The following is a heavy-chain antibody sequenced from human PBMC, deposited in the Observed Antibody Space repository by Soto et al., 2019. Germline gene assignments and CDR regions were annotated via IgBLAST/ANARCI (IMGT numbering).Heavy chain of an antibody. Sequence: SETLSLTCTVSSGSISSYYWSWIRQPPGKGLERIGYIYYSGSTNYNPSLKSRVTISVDTSKNQFSLKLSSVTAADTAVYYCARGRYSYGWDYYYGMDVWGQGTTVT. D-gene: IGHD5-18*01. J-gene: IGHJ6*02. CDR2: IYYSGST. CDR3: ARGRYSYGWDYYYGMDV. V-gene: IGHV4-59*01. CDR1: SGSISSYY.